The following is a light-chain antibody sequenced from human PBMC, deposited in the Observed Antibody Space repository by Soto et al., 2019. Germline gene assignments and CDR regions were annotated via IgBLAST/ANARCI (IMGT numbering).Light chain of an antibody. CDR2: EDN. Sequence: NFMLTQPHSVSESPGKTVIISCTRSSGSIASNYVQWYQQRPGGSPTTVIYEDNQRPSGVPDRFSGSIDSSSNSASLTISGLEPEDEADYYFQSYDATNQVFGGGTKLTVL. J-gene: IGLJ3*02. CDR3: QSYDATNQV. CDR1: SGSIASNY. V-gene: IGLV6-57*01.